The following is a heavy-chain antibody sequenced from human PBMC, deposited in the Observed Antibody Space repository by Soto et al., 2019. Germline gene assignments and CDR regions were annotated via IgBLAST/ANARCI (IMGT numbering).Heavy chain of an antibody. CDR2: INPASGDT. Sequence: ASVKVSCKTSGYTFSNYYIHWLRQAPGQGLEWMGWINPASGDTKYAQNLQVSVTLTRDTPLSTAYMEVNNLKSEDSAIYYCAKELVQMQTWRFSGVGDTFAVWGQGTTVAVYS. D-gene: IGHD3-9*01. CDR1: GYTFSNYY. J-gene: IGHJ6*02. CDR3: AKELVQMQTWRFSGVGDTFAV. V-gene: IGHV1-2*04.